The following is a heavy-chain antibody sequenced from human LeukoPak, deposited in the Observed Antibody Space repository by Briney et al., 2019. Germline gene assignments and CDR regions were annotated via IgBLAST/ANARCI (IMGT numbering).Heavy chain of an antibody. CDR2: FDPEDGET. J-gene: IGHJ4*02. CDR1: GYTLTELS. Sequence: ASVKVSCKVSGYTLTELSMHWVRQAPGKGLEWMGGFDPEDGETIYAQKFQGRVTMTEDTSTDTAYMELSSLRSEDTAVYYCATDDVIVVVPAATFDYWGQGTLVTVSS. CDR3: ATDDVIVVVPAATFDY. V-gene: IGHV1-24*01. D-gene: IGHD2-2*01.